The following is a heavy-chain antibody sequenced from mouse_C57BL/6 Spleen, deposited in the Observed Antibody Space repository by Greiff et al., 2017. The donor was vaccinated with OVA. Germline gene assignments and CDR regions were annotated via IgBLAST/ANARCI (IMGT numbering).Heavy chain of an antibody. V-gene: IGHV8-12*01. J-gene: IGHJ2*01. D-gene: IGHD2-1*01. CDR2: IYWDDDK. Sequence: QVPLKVCGPGILQSSQTLSLTCSFSGFSLSTSGMGVSWIRQPSGNGLEWLAHIYWDDDKRYNPSLKSRLTISKDTSRNQVFLKITRVNTADTATYYCARMKGNYVIDYWGQGTTLTVSA. CDR1: GFSLSTSGMG. CDR3: ARMKGNYVIDY.